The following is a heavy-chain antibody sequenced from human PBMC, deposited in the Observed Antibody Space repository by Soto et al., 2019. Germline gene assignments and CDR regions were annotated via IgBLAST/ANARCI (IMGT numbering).Heavy chain of an antibody. Sequence: QVQLVQSGAEVKKPGASVKVSCKASGYTFTSSGISWVRQAPGQGLEWMGWISAYNGNTNYAQKLQGRVTMTTDTSTSTASMELRSLRSDDTAVYYCARLAYSSGWFIETRYYGMDVWGQGTTVTVSS. V-gene: IGHV1-18*01. CDR1: GYTFTSSG. J-gene: IGHJ6*02. D-gene: IGHD6-19*01. CDR3: ARLAYSSGWFIETRYYGMDV. CDR2: ISAYNGNT.